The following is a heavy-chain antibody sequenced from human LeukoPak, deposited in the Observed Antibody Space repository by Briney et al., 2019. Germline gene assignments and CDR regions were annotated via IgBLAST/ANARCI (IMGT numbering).Heavy chain of an antibody. V-gene: IGHV3-30*04. CDR1: GFTFSSYA. J-gene: IGHJ4*02. CDR3: ARDPTAVANLPQYYLDY. CDR2: ISYDRSLK. D-gene: IGHD4-23*01. Sequence: SGGSLRLSGAASGFTFSSYAMHWVRQAPGKGLEWVAVISYDRSLKYYADSVRGRFTISSDNSKNTLYLQMNSLRVEDTAVYYCARDPTAVANLPQYYLDYWGQGILVTVSS.